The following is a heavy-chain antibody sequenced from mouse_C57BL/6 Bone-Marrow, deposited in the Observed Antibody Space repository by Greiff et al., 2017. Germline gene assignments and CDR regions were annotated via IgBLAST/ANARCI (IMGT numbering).Heavy chain of an antibody. D-gene: IGHD1-1*01. CDR3: ASSSYYYGSSKGYFDV. CDR1: GYPFTSYW. J-gene: IGHJ1*03. Sequence: QVQLQQPGAELVRPGTSVKLSCKASGYPFTSYWMHWVKQRPGHGLEWIGVIDPSDSYTNYNQKFKGKATLTVDTSSSTAYMQLSSLTSEDSAVYYCASSSYYYGSSKGYFDVWGTGTTVTVSS. V-gene: IGHV1-59*01. CDR2: IDPSDSYT.